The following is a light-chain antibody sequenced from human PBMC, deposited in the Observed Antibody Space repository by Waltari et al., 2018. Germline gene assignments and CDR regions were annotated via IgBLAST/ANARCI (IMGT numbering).Light chain of an antibody. CDR1: SSTVGGST. V-gene: IGLV1-44*01. CDR3: AVWDARLNGPV. CDR2: DRN. J-gene: IGLJ2*01. Sequence: SVLTPPPSASGTPGPRAPIPCSGTSSTVGGSTVQWYRQVPGTAPTLLMNDRNQRASGVPDRFSGSKSGTSAFLAISGLQSEDEADYFCAVWDARLNGPVFGGGTKVTVL.